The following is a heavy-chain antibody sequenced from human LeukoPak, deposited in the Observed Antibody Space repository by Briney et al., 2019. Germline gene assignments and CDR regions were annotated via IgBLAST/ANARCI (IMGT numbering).Heavy chain of an antibody. J-gene: IGHJ4*02. V-gene: IGHV1-8*01. Sequence: ASVTVSCKASGYTFTSYDINWVRQATGQGLEWMGWMNPNSGNTGYAQKFQGRVTMTRNTSISTAYMELRSLRSDDTAVYYCARDRTARLAAAGAIDYWGQGTLVTVSS. CDR1: GYTFTSYD. CDR3: ARDRTARLAAAGAIDY. D-gene: IGHD6-13*01. CDR2: MNPNSGNT.